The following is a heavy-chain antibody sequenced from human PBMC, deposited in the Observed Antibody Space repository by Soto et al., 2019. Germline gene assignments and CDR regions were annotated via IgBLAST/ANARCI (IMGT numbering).Heavy chain of an antibody. V-gene: IGHV4-59*01. CDR1: SGSISSYY. J-gene: IGHJ6*01. D-gene: IGHD3-3*01. CDR2: IYYSGST. CDR3: ARVGGYYDFWRGDLGDHYHNGMEV. Sequence: SETLSLTCTVSSGSISSYYWSWIRQPPVKGLEWIGYIYYSGSTNYNPSLKSRVTISVDTSKNQFSLKLSSVTAADTAVYYCARVGGYYDFWRGDLGDHYHNGMEVPGQGPTVNVAS.